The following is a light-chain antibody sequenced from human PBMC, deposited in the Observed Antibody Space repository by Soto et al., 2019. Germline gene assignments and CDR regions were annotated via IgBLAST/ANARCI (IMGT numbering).Light chain of an antibody. CDR3: QQADRSTYP. J-gene: IGKJ2*01. CDR2: GGS. CDR1: QDIRKY. V-gene: IGKV1-39*01. Sequence: DIQMTQSPSPLSASVGDRVTISCRASQDIRKYLNWYQQQPGQAPTLLLYGGSNLQSGVPSRFTGAGDGTNLTLDITGLQPVVFATNCCQQADRSTYPFGQGTK.